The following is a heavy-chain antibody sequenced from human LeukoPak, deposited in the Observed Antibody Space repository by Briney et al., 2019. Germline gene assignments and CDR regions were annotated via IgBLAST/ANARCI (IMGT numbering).Heavy chain of an antibody. CDR3: ARDYGGNTEDY. CDR1: GFTFSSYA. CDR2: ISYDGSNK. Sequence: GGSLRLSSAASGFTFSSYAMHWVRQAPRKGLEWVAVISYDGSNKYYADSVKGRFTISRDNSKNTLYLQMNSLRAEDTAVYYCARDYGGNTEDYWGQGTLVTVSS. D-gene: IGHD4-23*01. V-gene: IGHV3-30-3*01. J-gene: IGHJ4*02.